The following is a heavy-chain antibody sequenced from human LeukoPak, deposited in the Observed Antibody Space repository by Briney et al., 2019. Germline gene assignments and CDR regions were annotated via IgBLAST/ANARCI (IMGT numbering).Heavy chain of an antibody. CDR3: ARDSYDSSGYYNWFDP. Sequence: GRSLRLSCAASGFTVSSYGMHWVRQAPGKGLEWVAVIWYDGSNKYYADSVKGRFTISRDNSKNTLYLQMNSLRAEDTAVYYCARDSYDSSGYYNWFDPWGQGTLVTVSS. CDR2: IWYDGSNK. J-gene: IGHJ5*02. D-gene: IGHD3-22*01. V-gene: IGHV3-33*01. CDR1: GFTVSSYG.